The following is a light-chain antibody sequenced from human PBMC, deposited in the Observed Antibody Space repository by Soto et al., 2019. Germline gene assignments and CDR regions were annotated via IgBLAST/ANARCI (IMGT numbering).Light chain of an antibody. CDR1: RSNIGSGN. CDR2: KSY. V-gene: IGLV1-47*01. CDR3: AAWDDSLSGVV. Sequence: QSVLTQPPSASGTPGQRVTISCYGSRSNIGSGNVYWYQQFPGTAPKLLIYKSYQGPSGVPDRFSASKSGTSASLAISGLRSEDEAAYYCAAWDDSLSGVVFGGGTQLTVL. J-gene: IGLJ7*01.